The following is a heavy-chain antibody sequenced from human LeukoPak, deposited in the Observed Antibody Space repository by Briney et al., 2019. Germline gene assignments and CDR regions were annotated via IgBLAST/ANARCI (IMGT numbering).Heavy chain of an antibody. V-gene: IGHV4-4*07. CDR2: IYTSGST. D-gene: IGHD2-2*02. J-gene: IGHJ3*02. CDR3: AVGPKYRVQDAFDI. CDR1: DASISNDY. Sequence: SETLSVTCAVSDASISNDYRSWCRQPAGKGLEGSGRIYTSGSTNYNPSLKSRVTVSVDTSNNQYSLNLSSVTAADTAVYYCAVGPKYRVQDAFDIWGQGTMVTVSS.